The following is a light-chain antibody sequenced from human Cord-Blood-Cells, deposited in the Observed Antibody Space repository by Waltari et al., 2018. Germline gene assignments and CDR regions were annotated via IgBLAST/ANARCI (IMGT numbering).Light chain of an antibody. CDR1: KSVSSY. Sequence: EIVLTQSPATLSLSPGERATISRRASKSVSSYFAWYQQKPGQAPRLLFYDASNRATGIPARFSGSGSGTDFTLTISSLEPEDFAVYYCQQRSNWLWTFGQGTKVEIK. J-gene: IGKJ1*01. V-gene: IGKV3-11*01. CDR2: DAS. CDR3: QQRSNWLWT.